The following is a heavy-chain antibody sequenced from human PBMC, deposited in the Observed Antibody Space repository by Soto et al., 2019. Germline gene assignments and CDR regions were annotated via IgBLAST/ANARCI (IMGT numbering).Heavy chain of an antibody. CDR3: ARAFYYDSSGHYNYYALDV. D-gene: IGHD3-22*01. J-gene: IGHJ6*02. CDR2: INVDGREE. Sequence: GGSLRLSCAASGFTFSSFWMTWVRQAPGKGLEWVANINVDGREEYYVDSVKGRFTISRDNAKNSLYLQMKSLRAEETAVYYCARAFYYDSSGHYNYYALDVWGQGTTVTVPS. CDR1: GFTFSSFW. V-gene: IGHV3-7*04.